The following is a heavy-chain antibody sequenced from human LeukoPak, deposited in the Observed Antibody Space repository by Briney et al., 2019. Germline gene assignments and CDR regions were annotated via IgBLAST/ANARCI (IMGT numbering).Heavy chain of an antibody. CDR3: ASFPLAVAATKYFQH. D-gene: IGHD6-19*01. J-gene: IGHJ1*01. Sequence: SETLSLTCTVSGGSISSSSYYWGWIRQPPGTGLEWIGSIYYSGSTYYNPSLKSRVTISVDTSKNQFSLKLSSVTAADTAVYYCASFPLAVAATKYFQHWGQGTLVTVSS. V-gene: IGHV4-39*07. CDR1: GGSISSSSYY. CDR2: IYYSGST.